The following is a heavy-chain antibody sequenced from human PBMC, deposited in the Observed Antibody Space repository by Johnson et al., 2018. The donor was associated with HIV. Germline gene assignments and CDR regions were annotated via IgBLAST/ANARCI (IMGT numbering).Heavy chain of an antibody. V-gene: IGHV3-20*04. Sequence: EVQLVESGGGVVQPGRSLRLSCAVSGFIVSSNYMSWVRQAPGKGLEWVSGINWNGGSTGYADSVEGRLTISRDNVKKSLYLHMNSLRAEDTALYYCASDNGGTKDAFDMWGQGTMVTVSS. J-gene: IGHJ3*02. CDR3: ASDNGGTKDAFDM. D-gene: IGHD3-10*01. CDR2: INWNGGST. CDR1: GFIVSSNY.